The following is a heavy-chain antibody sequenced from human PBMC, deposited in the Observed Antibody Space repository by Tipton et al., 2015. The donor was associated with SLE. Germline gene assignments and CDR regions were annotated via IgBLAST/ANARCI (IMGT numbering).Heavy chain of an antibody. D-gene: IGHD2/OR15-2a*01. V-gene: IGHV4-39*07. CDR2: IYYTGNT. J-gene: IGHJ6*02. CDR3: ARQNPTVSPYYGMDV. Sequence: TLSLTCTVSGGSITNSRYFWAWIRQPPGKGLEWIGSIYYTGNTYHNPSLKSRVSISLDTSKGQLSLKLSSVSAADTGVYFCARQNPTVSPYYGMDVWGQGTLVTVSS. CDR1: GGSITNSRYF.